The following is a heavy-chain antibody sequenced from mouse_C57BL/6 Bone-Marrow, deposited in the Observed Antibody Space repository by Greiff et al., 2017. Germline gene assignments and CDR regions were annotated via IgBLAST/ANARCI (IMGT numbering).Heavy chain of an antibody. CDR2: IDPENGDT. CDR1: GFNIKDDY. J-gene: IGHJ2*01. Sequence: VQLQQSGAELVRPGASVKLSCTASGFNIKDDYMHWVKQRPEQGLEWIGWIDPENGDTEYASKFQGKATITADTSSNTAYLQLSSLTSEDTAVYYCTRYYYGSSPSYFDYWGQGTTLTVSS. CDR3: TRYYYGSSPSYFDY. D-gene: IGHD1-1*01. V-gene: IGHV14-4*01.